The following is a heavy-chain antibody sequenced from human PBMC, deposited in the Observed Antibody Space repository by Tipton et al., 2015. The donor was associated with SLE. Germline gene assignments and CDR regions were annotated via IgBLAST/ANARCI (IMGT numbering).Heavy chain of an antibody. J-gene: IGHJ4*02. V-gene: IGHV4-34*01. CDR1: GGSFSGYY. D-gene: IGHD6-6*01. Sequence: TLSLTCAVYGGSFSGYYWSWIRQPPGKGLEWIGEINRSGSTNYNPSLKSRVTISVDTSRNQFSLKLSSVTAADTAVYYCARVRRIAARLDNWGQGTLVTVSS. CDR3: ARVRRIAARLDN. CDR2: INRSGST.